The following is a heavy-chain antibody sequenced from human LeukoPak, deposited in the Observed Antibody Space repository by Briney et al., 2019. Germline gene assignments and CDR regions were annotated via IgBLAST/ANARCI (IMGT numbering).Heavy chain of an antibody. J-gene: IGHJ4*02. CDR2: ISYDGSNK. V-gene: IGHV3-30-3*01. Sequence: GGSLRLSCAASGFTFSSYAMHWVRQAPGKGLEWVAVISYDGSNKYYADSVKGRFTISRDNSKNTLYLQMNSLRAEDTAVYYCASGGSYAYWGQGTLVTASS. D-gene: IGHD1-26*01. CDR3: ASGGSYAY. CDR1: GFTFSSYA.